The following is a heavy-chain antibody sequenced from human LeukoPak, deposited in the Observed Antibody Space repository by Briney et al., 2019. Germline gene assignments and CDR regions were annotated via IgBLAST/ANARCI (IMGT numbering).Heavy chain of an antibody. CDR3: AKDRLGGVDY. J-gene: IGHJ4*02. V-gene: IGHV3-11*04. CDR1: GFTFSDYY. D-gene: IGHD3-10*01. Sequence: GGSLRLSCAASGFTFSDYYMSWIRQAPGKGLEYVSLISSSGSTKYYADSVKGRLTISRDNAKNSLYLLMNSLRAEDTAVYYCAKDRLGGVDYWGQGTLVTVSS. CDR2: ISSSGSTK.